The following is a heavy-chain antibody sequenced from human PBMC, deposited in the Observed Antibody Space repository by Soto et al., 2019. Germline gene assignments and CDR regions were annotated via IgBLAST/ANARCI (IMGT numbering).Heavy chain of an antibody. V-gene: IGHV3-30*18. D-gene: IGHD2-15*01. CDR2: ISYDGSNK. J-gene: IGHJ6*02. CDR1: GFTFSSYG. CDR3: AKLVVAASYYYYYGMDV. Sequence: GSLRLSCAASGFTFSSYGMHWVRQAPGKGLEWVAVISYDGSNKYYADSVKGRFTISRDNSKNTLYLQMNSLRAEDTAVYYCAKLVVAASYYYYYGMDVWGQGTTVTVSS.